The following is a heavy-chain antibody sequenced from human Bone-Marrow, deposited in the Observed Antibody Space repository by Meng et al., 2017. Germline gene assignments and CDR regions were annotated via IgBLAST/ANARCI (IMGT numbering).Heavy chain of an antibody. Sequence: GGSLRLSCAASGFTFSNYAMSWVRQAPGKGLEWVSSVSATGVSTYYADSVKGRFTVSRDNSKNMLYLQMNTLRAEDTAIYYCAKDRASGGYSYYFDYWGQGTPVTVSS. V-gene: IGHV3-23*01. CDR2: VSATGVST. CDR3: AKDRASGGYSYYFDY. J-gene: IGHJ4*02. CDR1: GFTFSNYA. D-gene: IGHD1-26*01.